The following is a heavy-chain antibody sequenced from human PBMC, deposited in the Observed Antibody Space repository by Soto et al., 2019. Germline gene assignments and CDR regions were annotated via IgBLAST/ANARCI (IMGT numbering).Heavy chain of an antibody. CDR3: ARGGLYDFWSGYSMDV. D-gene: IGHD3-3*01. J-gene: IGHJ6*03. Sequence: QVQLQQWGAGLLKPSETLSLTCAVYGGSFSGYYWSWIRQPPGKGLEWIGEINHSGSTNYNPSLKSRVPISVDTSENQFSLKLSSVTAADTAVYYCARGGLYDFWSGYSMDVWDKGTTVTVSS. CDR1: GGSFSGYY. CDR2: INHSGST. V-gene: IGHV4-34*01.